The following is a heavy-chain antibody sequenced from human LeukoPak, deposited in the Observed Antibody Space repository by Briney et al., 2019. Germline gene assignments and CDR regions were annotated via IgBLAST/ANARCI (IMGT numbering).Heavy chain of an antibody. CDR1: GGTFSSYA. J-gene: IGHJ6*03. V-gene: IGHV1-69*05. D-gene: IGHD5-24*01. CDR2: IIPIFGTA. Sequence: SVKVSCKASGGTFSSYAISWVRQAPGQGLEWKGGIIPIFGTANYAQKFQGRVTITTDESTSTAYMELSSLRSEDTAVYYCARTGEMATVYYYYYMDVWGKGTTVTVSS. CDR3: ARTGEMATVYYYYYMDV.